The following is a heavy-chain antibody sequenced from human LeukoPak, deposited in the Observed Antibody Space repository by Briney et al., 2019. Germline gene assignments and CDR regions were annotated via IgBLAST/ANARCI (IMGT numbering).Heavy chain of an antibody. CDR3: ARRWNYGRNYYIDV. J-gene: IGHJ6*03. CDR1: GGPFSNYY. Sequence: SETLSLTCAVSGGPFSNYYWSWIRQTPGKGMEWIGEINDSGRTNYNPSLMSRVTVSVDTSKNQFSLRLTSVTATDTAVYYCARRWNYGRNYYIDVWGKGAAVSVSS. V-gene: IGHV4-34*01. D-gene: IGHD1-7*01. CDR2: INDSGRT.